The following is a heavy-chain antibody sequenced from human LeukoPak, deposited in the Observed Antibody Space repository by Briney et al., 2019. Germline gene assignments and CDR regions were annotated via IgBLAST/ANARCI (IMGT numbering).Heavy chain of an antibody. D-gene: IGHD2-15*01. Sequence: GGSLRLSCAASEFTVTNNEMLWVRQAPGKGLEWVSSLSAGNTYLADSRKGRFTISRDNSKNTLHPQMNSLRVEDTAVYYCARHRWDAFDIWGQGTMVTVSS. J-gene: IGHJ3*02. CDR2: LSAGNT. CDR1: EFTVTNNE. CDR3: ARHRWDAFDI. V-gene: IGHV3-38-3*01.